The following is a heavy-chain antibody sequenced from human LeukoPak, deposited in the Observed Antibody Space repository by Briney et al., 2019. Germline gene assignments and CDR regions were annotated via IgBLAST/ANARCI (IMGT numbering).Heavy chain of an antibody. V-gene: IGHV4-34*01. Sequence: SETLSLTCAVYGGPFIGDYWSWIRHSPGKGLEWIGEINHTGSTSYNPSLKSRVAISFDTSKNQFSLRLSSVTAADTAVYYCARGPARDTEMVVAATPPPVMSDYWGQGTLVTVSS. CDR1: GGPFIGDY. CDR3: ARGPARDTEMVVAATPPPVMSDY. CDR2: INHTGST. J-gene: IGHJ4*02. D-gene: IGHD2-15*01.